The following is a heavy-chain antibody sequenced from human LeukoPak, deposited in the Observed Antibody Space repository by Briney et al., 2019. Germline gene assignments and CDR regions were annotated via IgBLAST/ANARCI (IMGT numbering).Heavy chain of an antibody. CDR2: IYPSGGT. D-gene: IGHD3/OR15-3a*01. CDR1: GGSICSGSYY. V-gene: IGHV4-61*09. CDR3: ARGKLDYY. J-gene: IGHJ4*02. Sequence: SQTLSLTCTVSGGSICSGSYYWSWIRQPAGKGLEWIGHIYPSGGTSYNPSLKSRVTISVDTSKNQFSLKLSSVTAADTAVYYCARGKLDYYWGQGTLVTVSS.